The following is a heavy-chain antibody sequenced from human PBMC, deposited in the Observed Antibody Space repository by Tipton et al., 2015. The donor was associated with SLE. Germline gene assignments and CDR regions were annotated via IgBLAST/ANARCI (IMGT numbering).Heavy chain of an antibody. J-gene: IGHJ4*02. D-gene: IGHD5-24*01. Sequence: TLSLTCTVSGGPFTRGGYYWSWIRQHPGQGLQWIGYIHYTGTTSYNPSLKSRITLSVDTSASQFYLNLNSVTAADTAVYYCARAGDLRDGFNFALDYWGQGTLVTVSS. CDR3: ARAGDLRDGFNFALDY. CDR2: IHYTGTT. V-gene: IGHV4-31*03. CDR1: GGPFTRGGYY.